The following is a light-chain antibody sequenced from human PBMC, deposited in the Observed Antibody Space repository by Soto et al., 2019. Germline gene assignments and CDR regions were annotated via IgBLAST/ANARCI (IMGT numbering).Light chain of an antibody. CDR1: QSLVSSDGNTY. J-gene: IGKJ4*01. V-gene: IGKV2-30*01. CDR2: KVS. Sequence: DGVMTQSPLSLPVTLGQPASITCRSSQSLVSSDGNTYLNWFQQRPGQSPRRLIYKVSNRDSGVPDRFSGSGSDTDFTQEISMVETEDVGVYYCMQGTYRPLTFGGGTKVEIK. CDR3: MQGTYRPLT.